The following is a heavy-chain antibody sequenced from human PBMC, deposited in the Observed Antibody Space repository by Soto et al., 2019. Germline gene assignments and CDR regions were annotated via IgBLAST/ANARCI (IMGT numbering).Heavy chain of an antibody. D-gene: IGHD2-15*01. V-gene: IGHV3-21*01. Sequence: EVQLVESGGGLVKPGGSLRLSCAASGFTFSSYSMNWVRQAPGKGLEWVSSISSSSSYIYYADSVKGRFTISRDNAKNSLYLQMNSRRAEDTAVYYCARDTCSGGSCYGFGNWFDPWGQGTLVTVSS. CDR2: ISSSSSYI. J-gene: IGHJ5*02. CDR3: ARDTCSGGSCYGFGNWFDP. CDR1: GFTFSSYS.